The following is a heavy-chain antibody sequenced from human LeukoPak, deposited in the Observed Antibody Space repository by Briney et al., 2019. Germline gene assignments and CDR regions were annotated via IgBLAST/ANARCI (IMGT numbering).Heavy chain of an antibody. CDR2: IFYGGRT. CDR1: DGSISSRSNY. CDR3: AKYMVATMFDY. J-gene: IGHJ4*02. V-gene: IGHV4-39*01. D-gene: IGHD5-12*01. Sequence: SETLSLTCTVSDGSISSRSNYWGWIRQPPGKGLEWIGSIFYGGRTYYNPSLKSRVTISVDTSNNQFSLNLNPVTAADTAVYYCAKYMVATMFDYWGQGTLVTVSS.